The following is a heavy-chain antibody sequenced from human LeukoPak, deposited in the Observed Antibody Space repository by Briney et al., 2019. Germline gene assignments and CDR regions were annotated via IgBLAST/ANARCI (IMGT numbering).Heavy chain of an antibody. Sequence: GASVKVSCKASGYTLTDYYMHWVRQASGQGLEWMGRINPNSGGTNYAQKFQGRVTMTRDTSISTVYMELSRLRSDDTAVYYCARDYCSSTSCLFDYWGQGTLVSVSS. J-gene: IGHJ4*02. D-gene: IGHD2-2*01. CDR1: GYTLTDYY. CDR3: ARDYCSSTSCLFDY. CDR2: INPNSGGT. V-gene: IGHV1-2*06.